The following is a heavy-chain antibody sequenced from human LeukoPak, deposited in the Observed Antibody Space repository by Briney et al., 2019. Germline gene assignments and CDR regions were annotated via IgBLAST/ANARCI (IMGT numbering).Heavy chain of an antibody. CDR3: AKDGTYYYGSGSYFYYFDY. CDR2: INQHGSEK. J-gene: IGHJ4*02. V-gene: IGHV3-7*01. Sequence: GGSLRLSCAASGDTFGRYWMSWVRQAPGKGLEWVANINQHGSEKYYGDSVKGRFTISRENAKNSLYLQMNSLRAGDTAVYYCAKDGTYYYGSGSYFYYFDYWGQGTLVTVSS. CDR1: GDTFGRYW. D-gene: IGHD3-10*01.